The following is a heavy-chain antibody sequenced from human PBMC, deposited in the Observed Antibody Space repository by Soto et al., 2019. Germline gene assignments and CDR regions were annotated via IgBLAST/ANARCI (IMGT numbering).Heavy chain of an antibody. Sequence: LQLQESGSGLVKPSQTLSLTCAVSGGSINSGGYSWNWIRQPPGKGLEWIGYIYYSGGTSYNPSRKRRVTTSVATSKNHFSLRPSSVTAADTAVYYCARDRRDGWIFEYWGQGALVTVPS. J-gene: IGHJ4*02. V-gene: IGHV4-30-2*01. CDR2: IYYSGGT. CDR3: ARDRRDGWIFEY. CDR1: GGSINSGGYS. D-gene: IGHD6-19*01.